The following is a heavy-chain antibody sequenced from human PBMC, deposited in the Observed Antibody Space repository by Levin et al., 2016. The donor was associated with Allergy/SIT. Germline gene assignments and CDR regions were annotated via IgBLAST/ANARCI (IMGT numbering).Heavy chain of an antibody. D-gene: IGHD3-9*01. V-gene: IGHV3-48*01. J-gene: IGHJ6*02. CDR1: GFTFSSYS. Sequence: GESLKISCAASGFTFSSYSMNWVRQAPGKGLEWVSYISSSSSTIYYADSVKGRFTISRDNAKNSLYLQMNSLRAEDTAVYYCASVLVISRGSHENYYYYGMDVWGQGTTVTVSS. CDR3: ASVLVISRGSHENYYYYGMDV. CDR2: ISSSSSTI.